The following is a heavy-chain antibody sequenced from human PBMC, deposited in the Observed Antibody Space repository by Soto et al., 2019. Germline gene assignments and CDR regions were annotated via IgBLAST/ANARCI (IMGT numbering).Heavy chain of an antibody. Sequence: QVQLQESGPGLVKPSQTLSLTCTVSGGSISSGGYYWSWIRQHPGKGLEWIGYIYYSGSTYYNPSLKSRVTISVDTSKNQFSLKLSSVTAADTAVYYCARSTGRITIFGVGTLFFDPWGQGTLVTVSS. CDR2: IYYSGST. CDR1: GGSISSGGYY. J-gene: IGHJ5*02. CDR3: ARSTGRITIFGVGTLFFDP. D-gene: IGHD3-3*01. V-gene: IGHV4-31*03.